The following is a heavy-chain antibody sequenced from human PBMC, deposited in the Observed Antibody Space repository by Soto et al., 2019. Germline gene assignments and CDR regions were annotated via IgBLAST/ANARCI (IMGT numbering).Heavy chain of an antibody. V-gene: IGHV1-2*04. D-gene: IGHD1-26*01. CDR2: INPNSGGT. J-gene: IGHJ4*02. CDR3: ARVRFGGSYYFDY. Sequence: ASVKVSCKASGYTFTGYYMHWVRQAPGQGLEWMGWINPNSGGTNYAQKFQGWVTMTRDTTISTAYMELSRLRSDDTAVYYCARVRFGGSYYFDYWGQGTLVTVSS. CDR1: GYTFTGYY.